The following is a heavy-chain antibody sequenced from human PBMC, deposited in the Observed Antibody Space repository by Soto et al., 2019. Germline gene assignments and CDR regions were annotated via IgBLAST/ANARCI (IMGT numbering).Heavy chain of an antibody. D-gene: IGHD3-16*02. Sequence: GASVKVSCKASGYTFTSYDINWVRQATGQGLEWMGWMNPNSGNTGYAQKFQGRVTMTRNTSISTAYMELSSLRSEDTAVYYCARSLDYDYIWGSYRPTPEGPLMDVWGKGTTVTVSS. CDR2: MNPNSGNT. CDR3: ARSLDYDYIWGSYRPTPEGPLMDV. J-gene: IGHJ6*03. CDR1: GYTFTSYD. V-gene: IGHV1-8*01.